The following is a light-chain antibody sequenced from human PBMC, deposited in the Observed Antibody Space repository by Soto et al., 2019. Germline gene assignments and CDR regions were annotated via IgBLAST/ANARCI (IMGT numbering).Light chain of an antibody. CDR1: SSDVGGYNF. J-gene: IGLJ2*01. Sequence: QSALTQPPSASGSPGQSVTISCTGASSDVGGYNFVSWYQHHPGKAPKVIIYEVSKRPSGVPDRSSGSKSGNTASLTVSGLQAEDEAVYYCSSFAGSRNVNVFGGGTKLTVL. CDR3: SSFAGSRNVNV. V-gene: IGLV2-8*01. CDR2: EVS.